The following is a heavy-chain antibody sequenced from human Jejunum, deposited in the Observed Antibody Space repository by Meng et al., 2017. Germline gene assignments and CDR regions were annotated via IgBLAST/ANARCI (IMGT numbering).Heavy chain of an antibody. J-gene: IGHJ4*02. CDR2: IYHSGAF. CDR1: GSSISTNW. Sequence: QPAASAPLLLNPSGTPLPPCAVSGSSISTNWWNWVRQPPGKGLEWIGDIYHSGAFNYNPSLRRRVTISVDKSKNQVSLKLDSLTAADTAVYYCARGAIGTRPFDYWGQGTLVTVSS. D-gene: IGHD2-21*01. CDR3: ARGAIGTRPFDY. V-gene: IGHV4-4*02.